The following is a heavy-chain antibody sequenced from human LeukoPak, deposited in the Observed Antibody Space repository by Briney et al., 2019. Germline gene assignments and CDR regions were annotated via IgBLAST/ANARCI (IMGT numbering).Heavy chain of an antibody. Sequence: PGGSLRLSCAVSGFTFSSYEMEWVRQAPGKGLEWVSHISTSGSTIHYADSVKGRFTISRDNAKHSLFLQMNRLRAEDTAVYYYARLAVVTTDGMDVWGQGTTVTVS. CDR2: ISTSGSTI. CDR3: ARLAVVTTDGMDV. V-gene: IGHV3-48*03. D-gene: IGHD2-21*02. J-gene: IGHJ6*02. CDR1: GFTFSSYE.